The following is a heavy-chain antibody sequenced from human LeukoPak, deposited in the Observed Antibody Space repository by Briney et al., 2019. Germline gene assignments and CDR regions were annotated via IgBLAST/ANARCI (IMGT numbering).Heavy chain of an antibody. Sequence: GASVKVSCKASGYTFTSYGISWVRQAPGQGLEWMGWISAYNGNTNYAQKFQGRVTMTTGTSTSTAYMELRSLRSDDTAVYYCARKVGSGWWYNWFDPWGQGTLVTVSS. CDR2: ISAYNGNT. V-gene: IGHV1-18*01. CDR1: GYTFTSYG. CDR3: ARKVGSGWWYNWFDP. D-gene: IGHD6-19*01. J-gene: IGHJ5*02.